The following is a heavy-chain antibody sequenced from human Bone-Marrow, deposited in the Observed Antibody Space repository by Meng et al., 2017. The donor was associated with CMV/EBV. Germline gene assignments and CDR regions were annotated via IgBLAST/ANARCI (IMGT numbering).Heavy chain of an antibody. CDR2: IDWNDDK. V-gene: IGHV2-5*01. CDR1: GFSLNTSGVS. Sequence: SGPTLVKPTPTLTLTCTFSGFSLNTSGVSVGWIRQPPGKALEWLALIDWNDDKRYSPSLNSRLTVTKDTSTNQVVLTLTNMGAVDTATYFCAHAYDDFWSGYYLGAFDIWGQGTLVTVSS. D-gene: IGHD3-3*01. CDR3: AHAYDDFWSGYYLGAFDI. J-gene: IGHJ3*02.